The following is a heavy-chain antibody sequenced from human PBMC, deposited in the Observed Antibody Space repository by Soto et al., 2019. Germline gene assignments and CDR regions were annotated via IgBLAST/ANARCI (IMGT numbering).Heavy chain of an antibody. CDR2: IWYDGSNK. CDR3: ARAGGSYDILTGYPKFDP. CDR1: GFTFSSYG. J-gene: IGHJ5*02. Sequence: QVQLVESGGGVVQPGRSLRLSCAASGFTFSSYGMHWVRQAPGKGLEWVAVIWYDGSNKYYADSVKGRFTISRDNSKNTLYLQMNSLRTEDTAGYYCARAGGSYDILTGYPKFDPWGQGTLVTVSS. V-gene: IGHV3-33*01. D-gene: IGHD3-9*01.